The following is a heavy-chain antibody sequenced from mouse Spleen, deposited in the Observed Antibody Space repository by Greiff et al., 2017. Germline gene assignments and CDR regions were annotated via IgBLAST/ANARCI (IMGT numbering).Heavy chain of an antibody. Sequence: QVQLKETGPGLVAPSQSLSITCTVSGFSLTSYGVHWVRQPPGKGLEWLVVIWSDGSTNYNSALKSRLSISKDNSKSQVFLKMNSLQTDDTAMYYCARHEEVPGAMDYWGQGTSVTVSS. CDR2: IWSDGST. V-gene: IGHV2-6-1*01. J-gene: IGHJ4*01. CDR3: ARHEEVPGAMDY. CDR1: GFSLTSYG.